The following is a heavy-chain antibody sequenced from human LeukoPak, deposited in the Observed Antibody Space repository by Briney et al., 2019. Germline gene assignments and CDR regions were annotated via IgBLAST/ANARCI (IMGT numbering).Heavy chain of an antibody. V-gene: IGHV4-39*07. CDR2: IFYSGNT. J-gene: IGHJ3*02. CDR1: GGSISSSSYY. CDR3: ARLSVIPPNDAFDI. D-gene: IGHD3-16*02. Sequence: PSETLSLTCNVSGGSISSSSYYWGWIRQPPGKGLEWIGSIFYSGNTHHSPSLKSRVTISLGTTKTQFSLKLSSVSAADTAVYYCARLSVIPPNDAFDIWGQGTMVTVSS.